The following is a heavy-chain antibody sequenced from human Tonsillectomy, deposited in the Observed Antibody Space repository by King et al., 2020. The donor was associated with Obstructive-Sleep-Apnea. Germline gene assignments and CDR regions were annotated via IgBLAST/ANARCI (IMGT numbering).Heavy chain of an antibody. Sequence: VQLVESGGGLVQPGGSLRLSCAASGFTFSSYWMHWVRQAPGKGLVWVARINSDGSSTSYADSVEGRFTISRDNANNTLYLQMNSLRAEDTAVYYCARGRWYYDSPEPFWDWGQGTLVTVSS. D-gene: IGHD3-22*01. CDR3: ARGRWYYDSPEPFWD. CDR1: GFTFSSYW. V-gene: IGHV3-74*01. J-gene: IGHJ4*02. CDR2: INSDGSST.